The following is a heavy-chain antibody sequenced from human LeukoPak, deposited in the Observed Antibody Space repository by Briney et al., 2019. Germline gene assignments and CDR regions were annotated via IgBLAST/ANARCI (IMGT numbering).Heavy chain of an antibody. J-gene: IGHJ4*02. CDR3: ATGLEREPYFDY. CDR2: FDPEDGET. V-gene: IGHV1-24*01. CDR1: GYTLTELS. Sequence: ASVKVSCKVSGYTLTELSMHWVRQAPGKGLEWMGGFDPEDGETIYAQKFQGRVTMTEDTSTDTAYMELSSLRSEDTAVYYCATGLEREPYFDYWGQGTLVTVSS. D-gene: IGHD1-26*01.